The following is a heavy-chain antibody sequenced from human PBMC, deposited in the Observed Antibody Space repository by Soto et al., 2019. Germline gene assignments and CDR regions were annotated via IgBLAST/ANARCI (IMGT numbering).Heavy chain of an antibody. CDR2: ISYDGSNK. V-gene: IGHV3-30-3*01. Sequence: QVQLVESGGGVVQPGRSLRLSCAASGFTFSSYAMHWVRQAPGKGLEWVAVISYDGSNKYYADSVKGRFTISRDNSKNTLYPQMNSLRAEDTAVYYCARDEVAAAGPWYFQHWGQGTLVTVSS. J-gene: IGHJ1*01. D-gene: IGHD6-13*01. CDR1: GFTFSSYA. CDR3: ARDEVAAAGPWYFQH.